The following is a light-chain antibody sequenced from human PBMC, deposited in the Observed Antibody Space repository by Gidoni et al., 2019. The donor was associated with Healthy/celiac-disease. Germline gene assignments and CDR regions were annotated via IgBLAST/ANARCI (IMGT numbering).Light chain of an antibody. CDR1: HSDSSN. Sequence: LVLTQPPATLSVSPGERATITCRASHSDSSNLAWYQQKPGQAPSLLIYGASTRAAGIPARFSGSGSGTELALTISSRQSEDVAVYYCQQYNNWPPRTFGQGTKLEIK. CDR3: QQYNNWPPRT. CDR2: GAS. V-gene: IGKV3-15*01. J-gene: IGKJ2*01.